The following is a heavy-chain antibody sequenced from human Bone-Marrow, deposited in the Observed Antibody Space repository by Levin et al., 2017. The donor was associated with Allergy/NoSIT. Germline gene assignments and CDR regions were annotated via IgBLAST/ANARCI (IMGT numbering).Heavy chain of an antibody. CDR3: ARAFGYSDGGGMDV. D-gene: IGHD5-18*01. J-gene: IGHJ6*02. Sequence: GESLKISCAASGFTFSSYDMHWVRQATGKGLEWVSAIGTAGDTYYPGSVKGRFTISRENAKNSLYLQMNSLRAGDTAVYYCARAFGYSDGGGMDVWGQGTTVTVSS. V-gene: IGHV3-13*01. CDR1: GFTFSSYD. CDR2: IGTAGDT.